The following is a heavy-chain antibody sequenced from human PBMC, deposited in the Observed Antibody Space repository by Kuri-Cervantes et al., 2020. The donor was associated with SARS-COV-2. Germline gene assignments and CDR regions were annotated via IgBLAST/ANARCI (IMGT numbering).Heavy chain of an antibody. CDR2: IYHGGTT. J-gene: IGHJ3*02. CDR3: ARRHPGRNAFDI. Sequence: GSLRLSCGVSGYSLSSGYYWGWIRQPPGGGLEWIGSIYHGGTTYYNPSLKSRVTISVDTSKNQFSLKLSSVTAADTAVYYCARRHPGRNAFDIWGQGTMVTVSS. V-gene: IGHV4-38-2*01. CDR1: GYSLSSGYY. D-gene: IGHD2-15*01.